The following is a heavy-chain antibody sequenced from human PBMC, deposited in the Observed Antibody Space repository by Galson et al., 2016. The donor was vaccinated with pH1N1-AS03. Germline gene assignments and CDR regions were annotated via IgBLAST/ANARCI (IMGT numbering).Heavy chain of an antibody. D-gene: IGHD6-13*01. CDR3: ARHPYNSSPLYYYFYYMDV. Sequence: SETLSLTCTVSGDSISSSNFYWGWIRQPPGKGLEWIGSIYYSGSAYYNPSLKSRVTISIDTSKNQFSLRLSSVTAADTAVYYCARHPYNSSPLYYYFYYMDVWGKGTTVTVSS. V-gene: IGHV4-39*01. J-gene: IGHJ6*03. CDR2: IYYSGSA. CDR1: GDSISSSNFY.